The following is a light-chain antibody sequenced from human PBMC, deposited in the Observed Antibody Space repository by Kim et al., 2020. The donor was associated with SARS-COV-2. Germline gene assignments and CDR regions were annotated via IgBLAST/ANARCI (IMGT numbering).Light chain of an antibody. J-gene: IGLJ7*01. CDR2: EVS. CDR1: SSDVGSFNL. Sequence: GQSITISCTGPSSDVGSFNLVSWYQQHPGKAPKLMIYEVSKRPSGVSDRFSGSKSGNTASLTISGLQTEDEADYYCSSYTNSYTAVFGGGTQLTVL. CDR3: SSYTNSYTAV. V-gene: IGLV2-23*02.